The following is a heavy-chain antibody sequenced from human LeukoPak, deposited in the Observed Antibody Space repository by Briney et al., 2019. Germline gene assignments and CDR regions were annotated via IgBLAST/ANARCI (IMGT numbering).Heavy chain of an antibody. CDR2: ISGGGGST. CDR1: GFTFTSYS. V-gene: IGHV3-23*01. D-gene: IGHD1-26*01. CDR3: AKGGKWDVTPFDY. Sequence: GVSLRLSCAASGFTFTSYSMNWVRQAPGKGLEWVSTISGGGGSTYYADSVKGRFTISRDNYKNTLYLQVNSLRAEDTAVYYCAKGGKWDVTPFDYWGQGTLVTVSS. J-gene: IGHJ4*02.